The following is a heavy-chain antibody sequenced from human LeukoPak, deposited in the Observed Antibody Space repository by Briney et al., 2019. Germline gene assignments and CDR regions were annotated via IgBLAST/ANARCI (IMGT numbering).Heavy chain of an antibody. CDR2: INPSGGST. CDR1: GYTFTSYY. J-gene: IGHJ4*02. CDR3: AIARSYSGSYFILYFDY. D-gene: IGHD1-26*01. V-gene: IGHV1-46*01. Sequence: ASVMVSCKASGYTFTSYYMHWVRQAPGQGLEWMGIINPSGGSTSYAQKFQGRVTITADESTSTAYMELSSLRSEDTAVYYCAIARSYSGSYFILYFDYWGQGTLVTVSS.